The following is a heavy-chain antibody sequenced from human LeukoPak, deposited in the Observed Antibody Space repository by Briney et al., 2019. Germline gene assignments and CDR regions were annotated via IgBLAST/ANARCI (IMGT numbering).Heavy chain of an antibody. V-gene: IGHV3-11*03. J-gene: IGHJ4*02. CDR2: ISSSSDYT. CDR1: GFTFSYYH. CDR3: AGPTCLRGGYCSTNS. Sequence: PGGSLMKSCAALGFTFSYYHMRLIRWAAGKGQERDSPISSSSDYTNYADSVKGRFTIARDNAKKSLYLQMDSLRAEDTAVYYCAGPTCLRGGYCSTNSWGQGTLVTVSS. D-gene: IGHD2-2*01.